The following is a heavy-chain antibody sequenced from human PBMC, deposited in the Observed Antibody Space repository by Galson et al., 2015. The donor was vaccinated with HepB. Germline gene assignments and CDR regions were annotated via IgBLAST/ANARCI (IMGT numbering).Heavy chain of an antibody. Sequence: SVKVSCKASGGTFSSYAFTWVRQAPGQGLEWMGGIIPIYGTANYAQKFQGRVTITADEFTSTAYMEVSSLTSEDTAVYYCASPISGYDRPYYFDYWGQGALVTVSS. D-gene: IGHD5-12*01. V-gene: IGHV1-69*13. CDR1: GGTFSSYA. CDR2: IIPIYGTA. CDR3: ASPISGYDRPYYFDY. J-gene: IGHJ4*02.